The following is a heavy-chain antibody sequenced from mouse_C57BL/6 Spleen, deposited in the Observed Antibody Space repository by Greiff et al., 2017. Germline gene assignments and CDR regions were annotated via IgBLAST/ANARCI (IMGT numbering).Heavy chain of an antibody. CDR1: GFTFSSYA. CDR2: ISDGGSYT. V-gene: IGHV5-4*01. Sequence: EVQLVESGGGLVKPGGSLKLSCAASGFTFSSYALSWVRQTPEKRLEWVATISDGGSYTYYPDNVKGRFTISRDNAKNNLYLQMSHLKSEDTAMYYSARVYDPDVTYFDYWGQGTTLTVSS. CDR3: ARVYDPDVTYFDY. J-gene: IGHJ2*01. D-gene: IGHD2-10*02.